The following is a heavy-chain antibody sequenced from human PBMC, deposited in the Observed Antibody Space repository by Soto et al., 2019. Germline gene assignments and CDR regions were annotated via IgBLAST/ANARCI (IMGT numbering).Heavy chain of an antibody. D-gene: IGHD1-1*01. Sequence: QITLNESGPTLVKPTQTLTLTCAFSGFSLSTSGVGVGWIRQPPGKAPEWLALIYWDDDKRYSPSLKTRLTITKDTSTNQVVLTMTKMDPVDTATYYCAYTARRWKATGAFYYMDVWGKGTKVTVSS. J-gene: IGHJ6*03. V-gene: IGHV2-5*02. CDR2: IYWDDDK. CDR3: AYTARRWKATGAFYYMDV. CDR1: GFSLSTSGVG.